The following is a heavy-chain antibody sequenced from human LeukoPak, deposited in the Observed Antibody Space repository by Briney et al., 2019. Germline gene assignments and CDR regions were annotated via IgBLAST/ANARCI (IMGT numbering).Heavy chain of an antibody. V-gene: IGHV3-30*04. D-gene: IGHD3-10*01. J-gene: IGHJ4*02. Sequence: PGGSLRLSCAASGFTLSSYAMHWVRQAPGKGLEWVAVISYDGSNKYYADSVKGRFTISRDNSKNTLYLQMNSLRAEDTAVYYCASLYGSGSYSTPDYFDYWGQGTLVTVSS. CDR1: GFTLSSYA. CDR3: ASLYGSGSYSTPDYFDY. CDR2: ISYDGSNK.